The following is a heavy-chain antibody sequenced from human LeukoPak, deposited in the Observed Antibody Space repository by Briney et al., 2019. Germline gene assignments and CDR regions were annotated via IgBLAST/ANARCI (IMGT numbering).Heavy chain of an antibody. CDR1: GVSIKSGGYS. CDR3: ARAAGADERYRWFDP. Sequence: SQTLSLTCAVSGVSIKSGGYSWTWIRQPPGKGLEWIGYIAHIGGYHSGITYYRPSPKSRVTISVDRSKNQFSLKLSSVTAADTAVYYCARAAGADERYRWFDPWGQGTLVIVSS. V-gene: IGHV4-30-2*01. J-gene: IGHJ5*02. D-gene: IGHD6-13*01. CDR2: IAHIGGYHSGIT.